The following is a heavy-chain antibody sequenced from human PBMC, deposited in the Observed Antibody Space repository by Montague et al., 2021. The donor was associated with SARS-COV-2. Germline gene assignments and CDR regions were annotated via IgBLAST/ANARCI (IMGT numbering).Heavy chain of an antibody. D-gene: IGHD6-13*01. V-gene: IGHV3-43*01. CDR2: ISWDGTTT. CDR1: GFKFDDYT. Sequence: SLRLSYAASGFKFDDYTMHWVRQVPGKGLQWVSLISWDGTTTHYXESVEGRFTISRDNSISSLYLQMSSLGNDDTGLYYCAQGIGDSRSFLEFWGQGTLLTVSS. CDR3: AQGIGDSRSFLEF. J-gene: IGHJ4*02.